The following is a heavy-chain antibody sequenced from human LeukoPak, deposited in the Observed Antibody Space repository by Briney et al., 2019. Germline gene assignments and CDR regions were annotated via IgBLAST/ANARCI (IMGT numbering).Heavy chain of an antibody. D-gene: IGHD6-13*01. CDR2: IIPIFGTA. CDR3: ARGPDSSSWYWVFFDY. Sequence: SVKVSCKASGGTFSSYAISWVRQAPGQGLEWMGGIIPIFGTANYAQKFQGRVTITADESTSTAYMELSSLRSEDTAVYYCARGPDSSSWYWVFFDYWGQGTLVTVSS. J-gene: IGHJ4*02. CDR1: GGTFSSYA. V-gene: IGHV1-69*01.